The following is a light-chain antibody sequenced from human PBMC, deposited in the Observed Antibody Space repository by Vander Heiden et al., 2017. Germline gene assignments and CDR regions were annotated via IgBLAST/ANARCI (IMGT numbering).Light chain of an antibody. CDR1: QSISSY. CDR2: AGS. J-gene: IGKJ1*01. Sequence: DMQMTQSPSSLSASVGDRVTITCRASQSISSYLNWYQQKPGKAPKLLIYAGSSWQSGVPSRFSGSGYGTDFTLTISSREPEDFAAYYCQQNDSNPPWTFGQGTKVXIK. CDR3: QQNDSNPPWT. V-gene: IGKV1-39*01.